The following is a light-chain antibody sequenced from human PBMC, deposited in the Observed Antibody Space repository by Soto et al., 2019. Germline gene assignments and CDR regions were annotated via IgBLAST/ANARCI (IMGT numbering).Light chain of an antibody. J-gene: IGKJ3*01. CDR3: QQYGSSPQT. Sequence: EIVLTQSPGTLSLSPGERATLSCRASQSISSNYLAWYQQKPGQAPRLLIYGASSRATGIPDRFSGSGSGTDFTLTISRLELEDFAVYYCQQYGSSPQTFGPGTKVDIK. CDR1: QSISSNY. V-gene: IGKV3-20*01. CDR2: GAS.